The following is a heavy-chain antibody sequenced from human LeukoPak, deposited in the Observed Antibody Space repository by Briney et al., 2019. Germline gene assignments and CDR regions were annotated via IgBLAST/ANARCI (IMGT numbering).Heavy chain of an antibody. J-gene: IGHJ6*03. CDR3: ARQRADYFYHYMDV. CDR2: IYYSGTT. Sequence: SETLSLTCTVSGGSIDSSSYYWDWIRQPPGKGLEWLGYIYYSGTTFYTSSLKSRVTISTDMSKNQFSLRLTSVTAADTAVYYCARQRADYFYHYMDVWGKGTTVIVSS. CDR1: GGSIDSSSYY. V-gene: IGHV4-39*01.